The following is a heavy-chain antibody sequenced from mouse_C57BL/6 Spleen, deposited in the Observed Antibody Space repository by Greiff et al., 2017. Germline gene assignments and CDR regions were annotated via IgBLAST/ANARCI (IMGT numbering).Heavy chain of an antibody. CDR2: IDPETGGT. CDR3: TRDEAMDY. Sequence: VQLVESGAELVRPGASVTLSCKASGYTFTDYEMHWVKQTPVHGLEWIGAIDPETGGTAYNQKFKGKAILTADKSSSTAYMELRSLTSEDSAVYYCTRDEAMDYWGQGTSVTVSS. CDR1: GYTFTDYE. J-gene: IGHJ4*01. V-gene: IGHV1-15*01.